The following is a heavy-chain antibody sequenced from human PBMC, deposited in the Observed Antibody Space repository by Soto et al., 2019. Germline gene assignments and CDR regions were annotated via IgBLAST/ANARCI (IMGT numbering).Heavy chain of an antibody. Sequence: QLQLQESGPGLVKPSETLSLTCTVSGGSISSSSYYWGWIRQPPGKGLEWIGSIYYSGSTYYNPSLKSRVTISVDTSKNQSSLQLSSVTAADTAVYYCARQYSSSWGYWGQGTLVTVSS. CDR1: GGSISSSSYY. CDR2: IYYSGST. J-gene: IGHJ4*02. D-gene: IGHD6-13*01. V-gene: IGHV4-39*01. CDR3: ARQYSSSWGY.